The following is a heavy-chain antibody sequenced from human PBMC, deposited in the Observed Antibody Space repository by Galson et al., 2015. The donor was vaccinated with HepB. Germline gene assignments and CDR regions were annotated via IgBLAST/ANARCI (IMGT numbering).Heavy chain of an antibody. V-gene: IGHV3-48*02. Sequence: SLRLSCAASGFTFSSYSMNWVRQAPGKGLEWVSYISSSSSTIYYADSVKGRFTISRDNAKNSLYLQMNSLRDEDTAVYYCASLSVDRFFTMVRGVEDAFDIWGQGTMVTVSS. CDR2: ISSSSSTI. CDR3: ASLSVDRFFTMVRGVEDAFDI. D-gene: IGHD3-10*01. CDR1: GFTFSSYS. J-gene: IGHJ3*02.